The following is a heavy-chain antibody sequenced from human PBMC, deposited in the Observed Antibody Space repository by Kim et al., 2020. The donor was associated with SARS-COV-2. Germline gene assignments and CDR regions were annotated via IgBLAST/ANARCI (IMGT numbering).Heavy chain of an antibody. CDR1: GGSISSYY. Sequence: SETLSLTCTVSGGSISSYYWSWIRQPPGKGLEWIGYIYYSGSTNYNPSLKSRVTISVDTSKNQFSLKLSSVTAADTAVYYCARVRGPIVAYYFDYWGQGTLVTVSS. CDR2: IYYSGST. D-gene: IGHD5-12*01. V-gene: IGHV4-59*13. J-gene: IGHJ4*02. CDR3: ARVRGPIVAYYFDY.